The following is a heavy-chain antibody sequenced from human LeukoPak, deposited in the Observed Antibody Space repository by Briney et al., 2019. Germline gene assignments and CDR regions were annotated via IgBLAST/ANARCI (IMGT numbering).Heavy chain of an antibody. D-gene: IGHD3-3*01. CDR2: IKQDGSEK. CDR1: GFSFSSYW. J-gene: IGHJ6*02. CDR3: ARDPTFWSGYYGTYYYYGMDV. V-gene: IGHV3-7*01. Sequence: GGSPRLSCAASGFSFSSYWMSWVRQAPGKGLEWVANIKQDGSEKYYVDSVKGRFTISRDNAKNSLYLQMNSLRAEDTAVYYCARDPTFWSGYYGTYYYYGMDVWGQGTTVTVSS.